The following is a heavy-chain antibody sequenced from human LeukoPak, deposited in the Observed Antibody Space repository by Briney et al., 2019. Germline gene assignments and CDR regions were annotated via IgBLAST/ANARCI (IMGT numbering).Heavy chain of an antibody. CDR1: GGSISSSSYY. V-gene: IGHV4-39*01. Sequence: SETLSLTCTVSGGSISSSSYYWGWIRQPPGKGLEWIGSIYYSGSTYYNPSLKSRVTISVDTSKNQFSLKLSSVTAADTAVYYCASGRDGYNIYYYYYYMDVWGKGTTVTVSS. CDR2: IYYSGST. J-gene: IGHJ6*03. D-gene: IGHD5-24*01. CDR3: ASGRDGYNIYYYYYYMDV.